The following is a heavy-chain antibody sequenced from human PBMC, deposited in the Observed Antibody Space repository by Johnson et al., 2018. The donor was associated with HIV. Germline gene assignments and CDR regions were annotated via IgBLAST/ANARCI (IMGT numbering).Heavy chain of an antibody. D-gene: IGHD4-11*01. Sequence: VQLVESGGGLVQPGGSLRLSCAASGFDFSSSWMHWVRQAPGKGLEWVSVIYSGGSTYYADSVKGRFTISRDNSKNTLYLQMNSLRAEDTAVYYCARIDYSNYEEAFDIWGQGTMVTVSS. J-gene: IGHJ3*02. CDR2: IYSGGST. CDR3: ARIDYSNYEEAFDI. V-gene: IGHV3-66*01. CDR1: GFDFSSSW.